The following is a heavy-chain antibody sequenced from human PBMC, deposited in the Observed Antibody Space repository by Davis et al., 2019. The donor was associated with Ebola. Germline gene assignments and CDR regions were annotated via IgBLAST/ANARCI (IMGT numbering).Heavy chain of an antibody. Sequence: GESLKISCAASGFTFSSYSMNWVRQAPGKGMEWVSSISSSSSYIYYADSVKGRFTISRDNAKNSLYLQMNSLRAEETAVYCCARASKKGLCFDYWGQGTLVTVSS. CDR2: ISSSSSYI. CDR3: ARASKKGLCFDY. J-gene: IGHJ4*02. V-gene: IGHV3-21*01. CDR1: GFTFSSYS. D-gene: IGHD3-10*02.